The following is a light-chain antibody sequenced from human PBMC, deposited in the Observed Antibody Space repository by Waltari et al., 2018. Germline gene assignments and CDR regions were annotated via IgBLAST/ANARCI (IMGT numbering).Light chain of an antibody. CDR3: QQYDNLPLT. V-gene: IGKV1-33*01. CDR1: QDITNY. J-gene: IGKJ4*01. Sequence: DIQMTQSPSSLSASVGDRVTITCQASQDITNYLYWYQQKPGKAPKLLIYEASKLETGVPSRFSGSGSGTDFTFTISSLQPEDIATYYCQQYDNLPLTFGGGTKVEIK. CDR2: EAS.